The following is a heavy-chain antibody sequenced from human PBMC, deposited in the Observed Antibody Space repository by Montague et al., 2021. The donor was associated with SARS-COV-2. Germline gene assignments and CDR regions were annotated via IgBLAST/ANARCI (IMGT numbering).Heavy chain of an antibody. V-gene: IGHV4-31*03. J-gene: IGHJ4*02. CDR2: IYYSGST. Sequence: TLSLTCTVSGGSISSGGYYWSWIRQHPGKGLAWIGYIYYSGSTYYNPSLKSRVTISVDTSENQFSLKLSSVTAADTAVYYCARYCMVASRAPFAVDYWGQGTLVTVSS. D-gene: IGHD5-12*01. CDR3: ARYCMVASRAPFAVDY. CDR1: GGSISSGGYY.